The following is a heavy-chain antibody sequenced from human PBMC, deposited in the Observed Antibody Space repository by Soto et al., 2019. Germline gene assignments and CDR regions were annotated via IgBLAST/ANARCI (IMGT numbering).Heavy chain of an antibody. D-gene: IGHD6-19*01. CDR2: ISAYNGNT. CDR1: GYTFTSYG. V-gene: IGHV1-18*01. Sequence: ASVTVSWKASGYTFTSYGISWVLQAHGQGLEWMGWISAYNGNTNYAQKLQGRVTMTTDTSTSTAYMELRSLRSDVTAVYYCARGEQWLIAYYFDYWGQGTLVTVSS. CDR3: ARGEQWLIAYYFDY. J-gene: IGHJ4*02.